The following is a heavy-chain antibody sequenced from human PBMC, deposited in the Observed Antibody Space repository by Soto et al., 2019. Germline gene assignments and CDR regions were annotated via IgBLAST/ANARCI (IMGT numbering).Heavy chain of an antibody. CDR3: AKDGGMGTPGSWFDP. V-gene: IGHV3-23*01. J-gene: IGHJ5*02. D-gene: IGHD3-10*01. CDR2: ISGSGAST. Sequence: EVQLLESGGGLVQPGGSLRLSCAASGFTFNTYAMSWVRQAPGEGLEWVSAISGSGASTYYADSVKGRFTISRDNSKNTLYLQMNSLRVEDTAVYYWAKDGGMGTPGSWFDPWGQGTLVTVSS. CDR1: GFTFNTYA.